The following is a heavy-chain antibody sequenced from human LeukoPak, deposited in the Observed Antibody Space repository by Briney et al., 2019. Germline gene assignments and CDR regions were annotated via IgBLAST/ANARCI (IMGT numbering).Heavy chain of an antibody. V-gene: IGHV3-23*01. J-gene: IGHJ4*02. Sequence: GGSLRLSCAASGFTFTSYAMSWVRQAPGKGLEWVSTISGSCDSTYYADSVKGRFTISRDNSKNTLHLQMNSLRAEDTAVYYCAKGGTGYCSSTSCLYYFDYWGQGTLVTVSS. CDR1: GFTFTSYA. D-gene: IGHD2-2*01. CDR2: ISGSCDST. CDR3: AKGGTGYCSSTSCLYYFDY.